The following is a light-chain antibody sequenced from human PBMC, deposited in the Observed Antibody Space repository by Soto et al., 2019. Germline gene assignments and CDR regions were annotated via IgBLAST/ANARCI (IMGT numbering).Light chain of an antibody. CDR2: AAS. CDR1: QVIGND. V-gene: IGKV1-6*02. Sequence: IQMTQSHSSLSASVGDRFTITCRASQVIGNDLAWYQQKPGKAPRLLIFAASNLQSGVPSRFSGSGSGTDFTLTISRLQPEDFATYYCLQFYNFSWTFGQGTRWIS. J-gene: IGKJ1*01. CDR3: LQFYNFSWT.